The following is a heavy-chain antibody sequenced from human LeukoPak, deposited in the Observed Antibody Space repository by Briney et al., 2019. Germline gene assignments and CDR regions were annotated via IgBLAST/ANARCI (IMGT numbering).Heavy chain of an antibody. D-gene: IGHD4-23*01. V-gene: IGHV4-61*08. CDR1: GGSISSGGYS. CDR3: ARNGGNSDFDY. J-gene: IGHJ4*02. Sequence: SETLSLTCAVSGGSISSGGYSWSWIRQPPGKGLEWIGYIYYSGSTNYNPSLKSRVTISVDTSKNQFSLKLSSVTAADTAVYYCARNGGNSDFDYWGQGTLVTVSS. CDR2: IYYSGST.